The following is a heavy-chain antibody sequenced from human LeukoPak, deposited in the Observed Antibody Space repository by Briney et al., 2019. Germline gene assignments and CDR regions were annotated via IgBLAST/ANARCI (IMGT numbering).Heavy chain of an antibody. CDR3: ARVGHIAAAGTYDY. CDR2: IYWTGST. J-gene: IGHJ4*02. CDR1: GGSINSYY. Sequence: SETLSLTCTVSGGSINSYYWTWIRQPPGKGLEWIGYIYWTGSTDYNPSLESRVTISVDTSKNQFSLRLTSVTAADTAVYYCARVGHIAAAGTYDYWGQGTLVTVSS. D-gene: IGHD6-13*01. V-gene: IGHV4-59*01.